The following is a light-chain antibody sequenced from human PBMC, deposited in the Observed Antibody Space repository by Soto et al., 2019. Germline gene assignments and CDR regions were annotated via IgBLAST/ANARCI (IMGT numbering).Light chain of an antibody. J-gene: IGKJ5*01. Sequence: EIVLTQSPGTLSLSPGERSTLSCMAIQSVSSSYLAWYQQKPGQAPRLLIYGASSRATGIPDRFSGSGSGTDFTLTISRLEHEDFAVYYCQQRNIWHPVTFGQGTRLEIK. CDR3: QQRNIWHPVT. CDR2: GAS. CDR1: QSVSSSY. V-gene: IGKV3D-20*02.